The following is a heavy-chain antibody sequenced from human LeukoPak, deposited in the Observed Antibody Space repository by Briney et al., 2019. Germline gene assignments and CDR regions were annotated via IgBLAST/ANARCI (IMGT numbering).Heavy chain of an antibody. CDR3: AKDRGIWFGEDFNWFDP. D-gene: IGHD3-10*01. J-gene: IGHJ5*02. CDR2: IRYDGSNK. CDR1: GFTFSTYG. V-gene: IGHV3-30*02. Sequence: GGSLRLSCAASGFTFSTYGLHWVRQAPGKGLEWVAFIRYDGSNKYYADSVKGRFTISRDNSKNTLYLQMNSLRAEDTAVYYCAKDRGIWFGEDFNWFDPWGQGTLVTVSS.